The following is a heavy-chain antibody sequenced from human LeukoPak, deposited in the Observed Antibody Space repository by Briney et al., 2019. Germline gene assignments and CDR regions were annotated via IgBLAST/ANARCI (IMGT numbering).Heavy chain of an antibody. D-gene: IGHD3-3*01. V-gene: IGHV3-53*04. CDR2: IYSGGST. Sequence: PGGSLRLSCAASGFTVSSNYMSWVRQAPGKGLEWVSVIYSGGSTYYVDSVKGRFTISRHNSKNTLYLQMNSLRAEDTAVYYCARAPSYYDFWSGFSATRMDVWGQGTTVTVSS. J-gene: IGHJ6*02. CDR3: ARAPSYYDFWSGFSATRMDV. CDR1: GFTVSSNY.